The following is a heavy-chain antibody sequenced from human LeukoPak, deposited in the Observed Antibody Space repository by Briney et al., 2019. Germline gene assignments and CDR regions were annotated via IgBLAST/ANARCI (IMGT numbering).Heavy chain of an antibody. Sequence: GGSLRLSCAASGFTFSSYGMHWVRQAPGKGLEWVAVIWYDGSNKYYADSVKGRFTISRDNSKNTLYLQMNSLRAEDTAVYYCARAGSSDPLDYWGQGTLVTVSS. J-gene: IGHJ4*02. CDR2: IWYDGSNK. V-gene: IGHV3-33*01. CDR3: ARAGSSDPLDY. CDR1: GFTFSSYG. D-gene: IGHD6-19*01.